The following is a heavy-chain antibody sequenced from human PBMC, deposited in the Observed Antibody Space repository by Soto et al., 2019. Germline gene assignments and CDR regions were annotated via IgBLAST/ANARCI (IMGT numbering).Heavy chain of an antibody. J-gene: IGHJ5*02. CDR1: GFTVSSKY. V-gene: IGHV3-53*01. CDR3: AREIPPDL. CDR2: IWSAGLT. Sequence: GGSLRLSCAASGFTVSSKYMNWVRQAPGKGLEWVSIIWSAGLTYYADSVRGRFTISRDISKNIVFLQMDNLRDEDSAIYYCAREIPPDLWGQGTQVTVSS.